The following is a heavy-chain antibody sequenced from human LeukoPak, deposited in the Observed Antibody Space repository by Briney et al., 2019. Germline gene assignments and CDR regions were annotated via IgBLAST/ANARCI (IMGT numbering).Heavy chain of an antibody. CDR1: GGSISSHY. Sequence: SETLSLTCTVSGGSISSHYWSWIRQPPGKGLEWIGYIYYSGSTNYNPSLKSRVTISVDTSKNQFSLKLSSVTAADTAVYYCARGYCSSTSCYGGNWFDPWGQGTLVTVSS. J-gene: IGHJ5*02. D-gene: IGHD2-2*01. CDR3: ARGYCSSTSCYGGNWFDP. CDR2: IYYSGST. V-gene: IGHV4-59*11.